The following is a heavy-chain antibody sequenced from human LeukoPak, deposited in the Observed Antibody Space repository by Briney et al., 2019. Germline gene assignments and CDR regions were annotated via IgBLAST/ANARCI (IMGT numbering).Heavy chain of an antibody. CDR3: ARYGSGTQEAY. J-gene: IGHJ4*02. D-gene: IGHD3-10*01. V-gene: IGHV4-61*02. CDR1: GGSISSGSYY. Sequence: SEILSLTCTVSGGSISSGSYYWSWIRQPAGKGLEWIGRIYTSGSTNYNPSLKSRVTISVDTSKNQFSLKLSSVTAADTAVYYCARYGSGTQEAYWGQGTLVTVSS. CDR2: IYTSGST.